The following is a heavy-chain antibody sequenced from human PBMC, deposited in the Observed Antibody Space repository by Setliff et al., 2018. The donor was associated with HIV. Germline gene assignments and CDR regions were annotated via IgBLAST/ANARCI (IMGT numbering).Heavy chain of an antibody. CDR1: GFTFDDYT. V-gene: IGHV3-43*01. CDR3: ARTREPDPFDYDRSAFRSV. CDR2: ISWDGGST. J-gene: IGHJ4*02. Sequence: GGSLRLSCAASGFTFDDYTMHWVRQAPGKGLEWVSLISWDGGSTYYADSVKGRFTISRDNSKDSLYLQMNSLRAEDTAVYYCARTREPDPFDYDRSAFRSVWGQGTLVTVSS. D-gene: IGHD3-22*01.